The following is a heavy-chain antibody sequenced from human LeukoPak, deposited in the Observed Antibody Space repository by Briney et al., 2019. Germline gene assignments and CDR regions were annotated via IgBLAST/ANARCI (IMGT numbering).Heavy chain of an antibody. V-gene: IGHV3-23*01. CDR2: ISGSGGST. CDR1: GFTFSSYA. CDR3: ANDYSNYLDY. Sequence: PEGSLRLSCAASGFTFSSYAMSWVRQAPGKGLEWVSAISGSGGSTYYADSVKGRFTISRDNSKNTLYLQTNSLRAEDTAVYYCANDYSNYLDYWGQGTLVTVSS. D-gene: IGHD4-11*01. J-gene: IGHJ4*02.